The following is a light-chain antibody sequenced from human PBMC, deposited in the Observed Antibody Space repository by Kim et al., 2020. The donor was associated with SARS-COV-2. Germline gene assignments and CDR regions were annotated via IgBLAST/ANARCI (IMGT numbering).Light chain of an antibody. CDR2: GKN. J-gene: IGLJ2*01. CDR3: NSRDTNDIVL. V-gene: IGLV3-19*01. Sequence: TQDPAVSVALGQTVRITCQGDSLRSYYATWYQQKPGQAPILLIYGKNNRPSGIPDRFSGSSSGNTASLTITGTQAGDEADYYCNSRDTNDIVLFGGGTKLTVL. CDR1: SLRSYY.